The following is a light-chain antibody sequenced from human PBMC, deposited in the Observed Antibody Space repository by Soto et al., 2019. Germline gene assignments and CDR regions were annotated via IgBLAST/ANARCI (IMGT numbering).Light chain of an antibody. CDR1: QDISNY. CDR3: QQYANLFT. Sequence: DIQMTQSPSSLSASVGDRVTITCQASQDISNYLNWYQQKPGKAPKLLIYDASNLETGVPSRFSGSGSGTDFTFTISSLQPDDIATYYCQQYANLFTLGGGTKV. CDR2: DAS. V-gene: IGKV1-33*01. J-gene: IGKJ4*01.